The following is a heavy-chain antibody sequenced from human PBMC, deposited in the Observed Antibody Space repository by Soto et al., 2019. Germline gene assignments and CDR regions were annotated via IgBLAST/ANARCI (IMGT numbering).Heavy chain of an antibody. Sequence: ASVKVSCKAAGYTFTGYYIHWVRQAPGQGLEWMGWVKPSTGDTDYAQKFQGRVTMTRDTSDNTAYMQVNSLRTDDTAVYYCARALYGTACFFFDPGGQETPVTVS. D-gene: IGHD3-3*01. CDR1: GYTFTGYY. J-gene: IGHJ5*02. CDR3: ARALYGTACFFFDP. CDR2: VKPSTGDT. V-gene: IGHV1-2*02.